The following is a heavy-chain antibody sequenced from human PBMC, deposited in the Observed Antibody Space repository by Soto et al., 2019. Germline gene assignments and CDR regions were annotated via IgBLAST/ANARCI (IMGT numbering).Heavy chain of an antibody. V-gene: IGHV3-49*04. CDR2: IRSKAYGGTT. CDR1: GFTFGDYA. D-gene: IGHD1-1*01. Sequence: GGSLRLSCTASGFTFGDYAMSWVRQAPGKGLEWVGFIRSKAYGGTTEYAASVKGRFTISRDDSESIAYLQMNSLKTEDTAVYYCTRVGTYYYGMDVWGQGTTVTVSS. CDR3: TRVGTYYYGMDV. J-gene: IGHJ6*02.